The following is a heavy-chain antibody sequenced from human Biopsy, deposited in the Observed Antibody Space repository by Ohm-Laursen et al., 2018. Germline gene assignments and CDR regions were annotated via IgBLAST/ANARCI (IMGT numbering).Heavy chain of an antibody. V-gene: IGHV4-59*01. D-gene: IGHD2/OR15-2a*01. CDR3: ARATNSTGWPYYYFYGMDG. CDR1: GGSISSDY. Sequence: GTLSLTCTVSGGSISSDYWSWIRQTPGKGLEWIGYIYYSGSTNYNPSLKSRVTISVDTSKNQFSLRLNSVTAADTAVYYCARATNSTGWPYYYFYGMDGWGQGTTVSVSS. CDR2: IYYSGST. J-gene: IGHJ6*02.